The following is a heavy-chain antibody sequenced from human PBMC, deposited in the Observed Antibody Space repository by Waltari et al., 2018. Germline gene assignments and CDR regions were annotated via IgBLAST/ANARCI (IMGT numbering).Heavy chain of an antibody. V-gene: IGHV4-59*11. CDR2: IYYNGAT. CDR1: RGSIRRHY. Sequence: QVQLQESGPGQVKPSETLSLTCDVSRGSIRRHYWSWIRRPPGKGLEWVGYIYYNGATNYNPSLMSRVTISVDTAKNQFSLKLTSVTAADTAVYYCARGIGGSYAGDLWGQGTLVTVSS. D-gene: IGHD1-26*01. J-gene: IGHJ4*02. CDR3: ARGIGGSYAGDL.